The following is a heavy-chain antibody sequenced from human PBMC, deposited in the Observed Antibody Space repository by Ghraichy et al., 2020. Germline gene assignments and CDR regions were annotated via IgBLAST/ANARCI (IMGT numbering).Heavy chain of an antibody. Sequence: GGSLRLSGAACALAFSPDRISKVGHPPRKGIKWVAFMRFDGRKIYYTDSVKGRFTISRDNSRNTLYLQMNSLRTEDTAVYYCTIDLLNDWSNYFYSWGQGVLVTGSS. CDR1: ALAFSPDR. CDR3: TIDLLNDWSNYFYS. CDR2: MRFDGRKI. D-gene: IGHD3-9*01. J-gene: IGHJ4*02. V-gene: IGHV3-30*02.